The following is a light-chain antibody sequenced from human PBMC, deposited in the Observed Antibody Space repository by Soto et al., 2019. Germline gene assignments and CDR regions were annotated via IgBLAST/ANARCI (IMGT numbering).Light chain of an antibody. CDR3: QSYDSSLSSYV. V-gene: IGLV1-40*01. Sequence: QSVLTQPPSVSGAPGQRVTISCTGSISNIGAGCDVHWYQQLPGTAPKLLIYGNSNRPSGVPDRFSGSKSGTSASLAITGLQAEDEADYYCQSYDSSLSSYVFGTGTKVTVL. CDR2: GNS. J-gene: IGLJ1*01. CDR1: ISNIGAGCD.